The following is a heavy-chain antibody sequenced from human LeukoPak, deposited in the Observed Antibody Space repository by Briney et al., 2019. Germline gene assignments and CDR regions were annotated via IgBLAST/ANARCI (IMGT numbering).Heavy chain of an antibody. CDR3: ARAGDYDFWSDDAFDI. CDR2: IIPIFGTA. Sequence: SVKVSCKASGGTFSSYAISWVRQAPGQGLEWMGGIIPIFGTANYAQKFQGRVTITTDESTSTAYMELSSLRSEDTAVYYCARAGDYDFWSDDAFDIWGQGTMVTVSS. D-gene: IGHD3-3*01. CDR1: GGTFSSYA. V-gene: IGHV1-69*05. J-gene: IGHJ3*02.